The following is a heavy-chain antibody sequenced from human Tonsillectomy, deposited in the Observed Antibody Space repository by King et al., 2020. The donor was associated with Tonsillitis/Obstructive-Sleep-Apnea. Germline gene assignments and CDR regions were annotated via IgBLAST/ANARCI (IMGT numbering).Heavy chain of an antibody. CDR3: AGRIAVAGTYYFDY. CDR2: IYHSGST. V-gene: IGHV4-4*02. D-gene: IGHD6-19*01. Sequence: VQLQESGPGLVKPSGTLSLTCAVSGGSISSSNWWSWVRQPPGKGLEWIGEIYHSGSTNYNPSLKSLVTISVDKSKNQFSLKLSSVTAADTAVYYCAGRIAVAGTYYFDYWGQGTLVTVSS. J-gene: IGHJ4*02. CDR1: GGSISSSNW.